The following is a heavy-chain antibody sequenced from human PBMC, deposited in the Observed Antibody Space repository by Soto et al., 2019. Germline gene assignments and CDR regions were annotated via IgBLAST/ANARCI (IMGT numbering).Heavy chain of an antibody. D-gene: IGHD3-3*01. CDR2: ISYSGST. Sequence: KTSETLSLTCSVSGVSISSTDYFWGWIRQPPGKELEWIGTISYSGSTYYNPSLTSRVTLSIDTSENRFSLHLTSVTAADTALYFCASPASGYEHRFIYWGQGALVTVSS. CDR3: ASPASGYEHRFIY. CDR1: GVSISSTDYF. V-gene: IGHV4-39*01. J-gene: IGHJ4*02.